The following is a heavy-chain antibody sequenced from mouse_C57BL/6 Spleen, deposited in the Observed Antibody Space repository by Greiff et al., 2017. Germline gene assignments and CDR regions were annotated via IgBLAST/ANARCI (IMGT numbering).Heavy chain of an antibody. CDR3: ARTGETGYCDV. CDR2: IWRGRST. V-gene: IGHV2-2*01. CDR1: GFSLTSYG. J-gene: IGHJ1*03. Sequence: VQLQQSGPGLVQPSQSLSITCTVSGFSLTSYGVHWVRQSPGQGLEWLGVIWRGRSTDYNAAFITRLSISKDNSKRQVFFKMNGVQADDTAIYYCARTGETGYCDVGGTGTTVTVSS.